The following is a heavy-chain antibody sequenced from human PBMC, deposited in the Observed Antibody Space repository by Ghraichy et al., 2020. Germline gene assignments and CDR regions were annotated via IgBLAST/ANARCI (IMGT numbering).Heavy chain of an antibody. CDR3: ARASTVKRLYYYEGMDV. D-gene: IGHD4-17*01. CDR2: ITSSSRTI. J-gene: IGHJ6*02. Sequence: SYITSSSRTIFYADSVKGRFTVSRDNARNTLYLQMNSLRDEDTALYYCARASTVKRLYYYEGMDVWGRGTTV. V-gene: IGHV3-48*02.